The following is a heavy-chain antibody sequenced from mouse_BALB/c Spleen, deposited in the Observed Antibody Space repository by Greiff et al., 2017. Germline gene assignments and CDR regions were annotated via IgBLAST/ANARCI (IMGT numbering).Heavy chain of an antibody. CDR2: ISSGGGST. Sequence: EVQGVESGGGLVKPGGSLKLSCAASGFAFSSYDMSWVRQTPEKSLEWVAYISSGGGSTYYPDTVKGRFTISRDNAKNTLYLQMSSLKSEDTAMYYCARRGNHYAMDYWGQGTSVTVSS. J-gene: IGHJ4*01. CDR3: ARRGNHYAMDY. V-gene: IGHV5-12-1*01. CDR1: GFAFSSYD. D-gene: IGHD2-1*01.